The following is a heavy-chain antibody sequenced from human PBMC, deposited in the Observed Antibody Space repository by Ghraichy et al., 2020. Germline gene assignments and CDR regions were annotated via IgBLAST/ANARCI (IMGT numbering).Heavy chain of an antibody. D-gene: IGHD1-1*01. Sequence: GESLNISCAASGFTFSSYWMHWVRQAPGKGLVWVSRINTDGITTDYADSVKGRFTISRDNAKNTLYLQMNSLRAEDTAVYYCARDYFWNQVDYWGQGSLVTVSS. J-gene: IGHJ4*02. CDR2: INTDGITT. V-gene: IGHV3-74*01. CDR1: GFTFSSYW. CDR3: ARDYFWNQVDY.